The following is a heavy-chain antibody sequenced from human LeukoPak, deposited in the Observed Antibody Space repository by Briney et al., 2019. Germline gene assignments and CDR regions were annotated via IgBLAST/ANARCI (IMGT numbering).Heavy chain of an antibody. CDR1: GGSISSYY. Sequence: SETLSLTCTVSGGSISSYYWSWIRQPPGKGLEWIGYIYYSGSTNYNPSLKSRVTISVDTSKNQFSLKLSSVTAADTAVYYCARARCSSTSCHRYYYYYGMDVWGQGTTVTVSS. CDR3: ARARCSSTSCHRYYYYYGMDV. CDR2: IYYSGST. J-gene: IGHJ6*02. V-gene: IGHV4-59*01. D-gene: IGHD2-2*02.